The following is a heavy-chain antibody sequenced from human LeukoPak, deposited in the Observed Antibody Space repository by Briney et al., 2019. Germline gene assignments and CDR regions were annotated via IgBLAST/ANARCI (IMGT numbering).Heavy chain of an antibody. D-gene: IGHD3-3*01. CDR3: ARSSEWPPLLDY. V-gene: IGHV1-2*02. CDR1: GYTFTGYY. CDR2: INPNSGGT. J-gene: IGHJ4*02. Sequence: GASVTVSCKASGYTFTGYYMHWLRQAPGQGLEWMGWINPNSGGTNYAQKFQGRVTMTRDTSISTAYMELSRLRSDDTAVYYCARSSEWPPLLDYWGQGTLVTVSS.